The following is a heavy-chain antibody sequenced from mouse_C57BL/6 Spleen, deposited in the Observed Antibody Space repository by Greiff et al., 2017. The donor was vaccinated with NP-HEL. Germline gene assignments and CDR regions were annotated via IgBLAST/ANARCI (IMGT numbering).Heavy chain of an antibody. J-gene: IGHJ3*01. D-gene: IGHD2-1*01. CDR2: INPNNGGT. V-gene: IGHV1-18*01. CDR3: ARKSIYGNYEGCAY. CDR1: GYTFTDYN. Sequence: EVQLQQSGPELVKPGASVKIPCKASGYTFTDYNMDWVKQSHGKSLEWIGDINPNNGGTIYNQKFKGKATLTVDKSSSTAYMELRSLTSEDTAVYYCARKSIYGNYEGCAYWGQGTLVTVSA.